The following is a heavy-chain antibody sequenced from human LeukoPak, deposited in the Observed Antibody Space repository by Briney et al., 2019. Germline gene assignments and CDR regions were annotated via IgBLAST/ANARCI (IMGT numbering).Heavy chain of an antibody. J-gene: IGHJ4*02. V-gene: IGHV3-53*01. CDR2: IYSGGST. Sequence: GGSLRLSCAASGFTVSSNYMSWVRQAPGKALEWVSVIYSGGSTYYADSVKGRFTISRDNSKNTLYLQMNSLRAEDTAVYYCARDGSRRGFDYWGQGTLVTVSS. CDR3: ARDGSRRGFDY. D-gene: IGHD2-15*01. CDR1: GFTVSSNY.